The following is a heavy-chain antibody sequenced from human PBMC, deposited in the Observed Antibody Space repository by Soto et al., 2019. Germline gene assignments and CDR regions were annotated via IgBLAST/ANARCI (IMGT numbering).Heavy chain of an antibody. CDR3: AKDRMIVDPFGFDM. D-gene: IGHD3-22*01. CDR1: GFTFRNYA. CDR2: ISNTGDGT. Sequence: GGSLRLSFAASGFTFRNYAMSWVRQAPGKGLEWVSGISNTGDGTYYADSVKGRFTISRDNSKNTLSLQMNSLRAEDTALYYCAKDRMIVDPFGFDMWGQGTLVTVSS. J-gene: IGHJ3*02. V-gene: IGHV3-23*01.